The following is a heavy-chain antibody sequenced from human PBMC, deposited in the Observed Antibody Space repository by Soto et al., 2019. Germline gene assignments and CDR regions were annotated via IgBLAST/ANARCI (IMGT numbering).Heavy chain of an antibody. Sequence: EVQLVESGGGLVQPGGSLRLSCAASGFTFSRYWMSWVRQAPGKGLEWAANIKRDGSEKYYVDSVKGRFTISRDNAKNSLYLQMNSLRAEDTAVYYCARVDTTKGVYWYFDLWGRGTWSLPPQ. CDR3: ARVDTTKGVYWYFDL. CDR1: GFTFSRYW. D-gene: IGHD5-18*01. V-gene: IGHV3-7*04. CDR2: IKRDGSEK. J-gene: IGHJ2*01.